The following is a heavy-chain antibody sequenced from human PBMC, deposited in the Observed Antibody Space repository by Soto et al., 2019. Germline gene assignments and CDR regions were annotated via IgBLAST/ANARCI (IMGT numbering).Heavy chain of an antibody. D-gene: IGHD3-22*01. CDR1: GYTFTSYG. Sequence: ASVKVSCKASGYTFTSYGISWVRQAPGQGLEWMGWISAYNGNTNYAQKLQGRVTMTTDTSTSTAYMELRSLRSDDTAVYYCASAVIDFTMIYSMDVWGQGTTVTVSS. CDR2: ISAYNGNT. V-gene: IGHV1-18*01. CDR3: ASAVIDFTMIYSMDV. J-gene: IGHJ6*02.